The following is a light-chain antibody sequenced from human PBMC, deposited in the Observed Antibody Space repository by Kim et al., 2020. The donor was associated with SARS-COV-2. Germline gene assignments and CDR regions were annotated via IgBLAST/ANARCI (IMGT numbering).Light chain of an antibody. V-gene: IGLV10-54*01. CDR3: SAWDSSLSAWV. J-gene: IGLJ3*02. CDR2: RNN. Sequence: QTATLTCTGNRNNVGNQGAAWLQQHQGHPPKLLSYRNNNRPSGISERLSASRSGNTASLTITGLQPEDEADYYCSAWDSSLSAWVFGGGTQLTVL. CDR1: RNNVGNQG.